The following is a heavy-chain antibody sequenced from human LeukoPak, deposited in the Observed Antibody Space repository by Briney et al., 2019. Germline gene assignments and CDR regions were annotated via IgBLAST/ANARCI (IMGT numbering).Heavy chain of an antibody. CDR3: ARGVVESSSWYFPHYYYYYMDV. D-gene: IGHD6-13*01. Sequence: PGGSLRLSCAASGFTFSDYYMSWIRQAPGKGLEWVSYISSSGSTIYYADSVKGRFTISRDNAKNSLYLQMNSLRAEDTAVYYCARGVVESSSWYFPHYYYYYMDVWGKGTTVTVSS. CDR1: GFTFSDYY. CDR2: ISSSGSTI. V-gene: IGHV3-11*04. J-gene: IGHJ6*03.